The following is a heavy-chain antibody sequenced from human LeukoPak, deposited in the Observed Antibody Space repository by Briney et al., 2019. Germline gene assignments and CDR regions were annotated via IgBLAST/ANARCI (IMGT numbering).Heavy chain of an antibody. CDR2: IRGSGGST. D-gene: IGHD6-19*01. CDR3: AKGGQWHAIDY. V-gene: IGHV3-23*01. CDR1: GFTFSDSY. Sequence: PGGSLRLSRAASGFTFSDSYMSWVRQPPREGLEWVTSIRGSGGSTYYAASVKGRYTFSRRNSKNTLYLQMNSLRVDDTAVYYCAKGGQWHAIDYWGQGALVTVSS. J-gene: IGHJ4*02.